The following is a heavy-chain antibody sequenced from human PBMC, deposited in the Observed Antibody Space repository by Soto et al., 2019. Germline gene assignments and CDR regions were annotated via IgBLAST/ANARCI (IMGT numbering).Heavy chain of an antibody. J-gene: IGHJ4*02. Sequence: GGSLRLSCAASRFTFSSYTMSWARQAPGKGLEWVSAISGSGDGTDYADSVKGRFTISRDNSKNTLYLQMNSLRAEDTAVYYCAGPGYSSQDYWGQGALVTVSS. CDR3: AGPGYSSQDY. V-gene: IGHV3-23*01. CDR2: ISGSGDGT. CDR1: RFTFSSYT. D-gene: IGHD5-18*01.